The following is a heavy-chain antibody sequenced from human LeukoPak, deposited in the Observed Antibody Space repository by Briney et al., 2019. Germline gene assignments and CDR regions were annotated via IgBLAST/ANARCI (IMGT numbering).Heavy chain of an antibody. V-gene: IGHV3-7*01. CDR2: IKEDGSEK. CDR3: AKDPRVDYVSFFDY. CDR1: EFSLSIYW. Sequence: GGSLRLSCAASEFSLSIYWMSWVRQAPGKGLEWVANIKEDGSEKSYVDSVKGRFIISRDNAKNSLYLQMNSLRAEDTAVYYCAKDPRVDYVSFFDYWGQGTLVTVSS. J-gene: IGHJ4*02. D-gene: IGHD4-17*01.